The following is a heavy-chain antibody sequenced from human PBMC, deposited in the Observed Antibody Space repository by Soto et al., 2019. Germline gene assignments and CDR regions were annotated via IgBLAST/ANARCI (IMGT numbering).Heavy chain of an antibody. CDR3: AMRYSGCGDY. CDR2: IYFSGSA. CDR1: GGSITSYY. J-gene: IGHJ4*02. Sequence: QVQLQESGPGLVKPSETLSLTCTVPGGSITSYYWSWIRQPPGKGLEWIGYIYFSGSANYNPSLKSRVTISVARSKNQLSRKLRSVTAAESAVDCGAMRYSGCGDYWGQGTLVTVSS. D-gene: IGHD5-12*01. V-gene: IGHV4-59*08.